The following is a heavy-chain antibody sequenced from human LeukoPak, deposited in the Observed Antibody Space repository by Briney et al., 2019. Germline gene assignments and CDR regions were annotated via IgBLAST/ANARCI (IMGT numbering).Heavy chain of an antibody. V-gene: IGHV3-23*01. CDR2: ISASGGST. CDR1: GFTFSSYA. Sequence: GGSLRLSCAASGFTFSSYAMSWVRQAPGKGLEWVSLISASGGSTYYADSVKGRFTISRDNSKNTLYLQMSSLRAEDTAVYYCARDLYSSSSDYWGQGTLVTVSS. CDR3: ARDLYSSSSDY. D-gene: IGHD6-6*01. J-gene: IGHJ4*02.